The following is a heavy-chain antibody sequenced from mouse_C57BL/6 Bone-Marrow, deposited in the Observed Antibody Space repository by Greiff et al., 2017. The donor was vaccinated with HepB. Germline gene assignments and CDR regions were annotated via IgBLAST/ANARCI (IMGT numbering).Heavy chain of an antibody. Sequence: EVQRVESGPGLAKPSQTLSLTCSVTGYSITSDYWNWIRKFPGNKLEYMGYISYSGSTYYNPSLKSRISITRDTSKNQYYLQLNSVTTEDTATYYCARVITTVVAKGYFDVWGTGTTVTVSS. CDR3: ARVITTVVAKGYFDV. CDR1: GYSITSDY. J-gene: IGHJ1*03. CDR2: ISYSGST. V-gene: IGHV3-8*01. D-gene: IGHD1-1*01.